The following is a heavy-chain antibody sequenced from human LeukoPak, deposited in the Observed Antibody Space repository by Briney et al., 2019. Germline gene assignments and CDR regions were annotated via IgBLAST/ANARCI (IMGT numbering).Heavy chain of an antibody. Sequence: GGSLRLPCAASGFTVSSNSMNWVRQAPGKGLEWVSVIYSGGSSSYADSVKGRFTISRDNSKNTLYLQMNSLRAEDTAVYYCASRATVTTDRFWLDPWGQGTLVTVSS. CDR1: GFTVSSNS. J-gene: IGHJ5*02. CDR3: ASRATVTTDRFWLDP. D-gene: IGHD4-11*01. CDR2: IYSGGSS. V-gene: IGHV3-53*01.